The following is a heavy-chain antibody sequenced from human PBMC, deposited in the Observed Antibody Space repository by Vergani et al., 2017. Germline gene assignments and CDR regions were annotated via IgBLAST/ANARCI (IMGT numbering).Heavy chain of an antibody. J-gene: IGHJ4*02. V-gene: IGHV4-59*12. Sequence: QVQLQESGPGLVKPSETLSLTCTVSGGSISSYYWSWIRQPPGKGLEWIGEINHSGSTYYNPSLKSRVTISVDTSKNQFSLKLSSVTAADTAVYYCARGTGGWPTGGGYFDYWGQGTLVTVSS. CDR2: INHSGST. CDR3: ARGTGGWPTGGGYFDY. CDR1: GGSISSYY. D-gene: IGHD6-19*01.